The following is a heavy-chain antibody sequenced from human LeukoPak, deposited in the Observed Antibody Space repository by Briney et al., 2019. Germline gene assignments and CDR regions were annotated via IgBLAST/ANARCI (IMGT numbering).Heavy chain of an antibody. CDR2: IYHSGST. Sequence: PSETLSLTCTVSGGSISSGGYYWSWIRQPPGKGLEWIGYIYHSGSTYYNPSLKSRVTISVDRSKNQFSLKLSSVTAADTAVYYCARGRFLEWLLSIWFDPWGQGTLVTVSS. V-gene: IGHV4-30-2*01. D-gene: IGHD3-3*01. CDR3: ARGRFLEWLLSIWFDP. CDR1: GGSISSGGYY. J-gene: IGHJ5*02.